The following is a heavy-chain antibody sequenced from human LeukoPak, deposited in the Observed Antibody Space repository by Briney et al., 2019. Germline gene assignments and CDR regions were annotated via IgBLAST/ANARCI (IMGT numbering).Heavy chain of an antibody. D-gene: IGHD2-21*02. Sequence: ASVKVSCKASGGTFSSYAISWVRQAPGQGLEWMGGIIPIFGTANYAQKFQGRVTITADESTSTAYMELSSLRSEDTAVYYCASLMYCGGDCYSSYWYFDLWGRGTLVTVSS. CDR2: IIPIFGTA. CDR1: GGTFSSYA. J-gene: IGHJ2*01. CDR3: ASLMYCGGDCYSSYWYFDL. V-gene: IGHV1-69*13.